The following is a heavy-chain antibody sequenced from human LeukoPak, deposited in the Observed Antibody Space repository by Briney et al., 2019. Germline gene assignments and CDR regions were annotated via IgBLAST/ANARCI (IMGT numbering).Heavy chain of an antibody. CDR3: AELGITMIGGV. CDR1: GFTFSIYS. D-gene: IGHD3-10*02. V-gene: IGHV3-48*04. J-gene: IGHJ6*04. CDR2: ISCSRSTI. Sequence: GGSLRLPCAASGFTFSIYSFNWVRQAPGKGLEWLSFISCSRSTIYSADSVKGRFTISRDNAKNSLYLQMNSLRAEDTAVYYCAELGITMIGGVWGKGTTVTISS.